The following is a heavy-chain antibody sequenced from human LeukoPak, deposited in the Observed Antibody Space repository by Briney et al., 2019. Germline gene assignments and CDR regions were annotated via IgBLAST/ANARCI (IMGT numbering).Heavy chain of an antibody. CDR3: AREISYDSSGYYGTPLDY. CDR2: ISSSSSYI. CDR1: GFTFNNYI. V-gene: IGHV3-21*01. D-gene: IGHD3-22*01. J-gene: IGHJ4*02. Sequence: PGGSLRLSCATSGFTFNNYIMNWVRQAPGKGLEWVSSISSSSSYIYYADSVKGRFTISRDNAKNSLYLQMNSLRAEDTAVYYCAREISYDSSGYYGTPLDYWGQGTLVTVSS.